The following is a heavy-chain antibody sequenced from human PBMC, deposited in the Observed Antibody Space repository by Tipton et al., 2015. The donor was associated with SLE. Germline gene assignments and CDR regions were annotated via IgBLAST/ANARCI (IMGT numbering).Heavy chain of an antibody. CDR1: GGSFSGYY. CDR3: ARGGLLYPVATTLDY. V-gene: IGHV4-34*01. CDR2: INHSGSS. J-gene: IGHJ4*02. D-gene: IGHD5-12*01. Sequence: TLSLTCAVYGGSFSGYYWSWIRQPPGKGLEWIGEINHSGSSNYNPSLKSRVTISVDTSKNQFSLKLSSVTAADTAAYYCARGGLLYPVATTLDYWGQGPLVAVSS.